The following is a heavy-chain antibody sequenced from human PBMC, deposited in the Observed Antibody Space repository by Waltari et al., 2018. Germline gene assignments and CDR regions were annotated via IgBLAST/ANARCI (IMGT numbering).Heavy chain of an antibody. CDR2: VHPSGRT. CDR1: DDSIRDSFW. J-gene: IGHJ4*02. CDR3: ARDRGRGLYLES. D-gene: IGHD2-15*01. V-gene: IGHV4-4*02. Sequence: QLQLQESGPGLVKPSGNLSPTCAVSDDSIRDSFWWRWVRQAPGKGLEWIGQVHPSGRTNYNPSFASRVTISLDTSINQFSLKLTSAAAADTAVYYCARDRGRGLYLESWGQGALITVSP.